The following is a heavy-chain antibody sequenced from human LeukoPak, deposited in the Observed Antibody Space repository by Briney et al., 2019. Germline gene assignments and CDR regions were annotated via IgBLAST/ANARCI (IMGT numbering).Heavy chain of an antibody. CDR1: GGSFSGYY. Sequence: SETLSLTCAVYGGSFSGYYWSWFRQPPGKGLEWIGEINHSGSTNYNPSLKSRVTISVDTSKNQFSLKLSSVTAADTAVYYCARGRIVVVPAAMRRSWFDPWGQGTLVTVSS. J-gene: IGHJ5*02. CDR2: INHSGST. CDR3: ARGRIVVVPAAMRRSWFDP. D-gene: IGHD2-2*01. V-gene: IGHV4-34*01.